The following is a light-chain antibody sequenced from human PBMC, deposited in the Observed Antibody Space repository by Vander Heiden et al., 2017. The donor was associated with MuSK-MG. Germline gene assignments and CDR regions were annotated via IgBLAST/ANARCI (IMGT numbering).Light chain of an antibody. V-gene: IGKV1-9*01. CDR1: QGISTY. Sequence: DIQLTQSPSFLSASVGDRVTITCRASQGISTYLAWYQQKQGKAPKLLIYGASTLQSGVPSRFSGSGSGTEFTLTISSLQPEDFATYYCQQRNEYPRRVTFGGGTKVEIK. CDR3: QQRNEYPRRVT. CDR2: GAS. J-gene: IGKJ4*01.